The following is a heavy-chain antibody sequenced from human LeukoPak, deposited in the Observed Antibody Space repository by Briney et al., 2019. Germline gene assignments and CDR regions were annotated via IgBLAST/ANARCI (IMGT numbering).Heavy chain of an antibody. Sequence: SETLSLTCTVSGGSISSYYWSWIRQPAGKGLEWIGRIYTSGSTNYNPSLKSRVTMSVDTSKNQFSLKLSSVTAADTAVYYCATDGSVPGTFDYWGQGTLVTVYS. CDR3: ATDGSVPGTFDY. CDR2: IYTSGST. CDR1: GGSISSYY. D-gene: IGHD6-19*01. J-gene: IGHJ4*02. V-gene: IGHV4-4*07.